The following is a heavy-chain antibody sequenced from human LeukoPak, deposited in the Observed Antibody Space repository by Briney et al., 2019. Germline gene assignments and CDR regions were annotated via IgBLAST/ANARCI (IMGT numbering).Heavy chain of an antibody. D-gene: IGHD3-3*01. CDR2: ISSNGGST. CDR3: ATDVRFLESLLHR. Sequence: PGGSLRLSCAASGFTFSRYAMHWVRQAPGKGLEYVSAISSNGGSTYYANSVKGKFTISRDNSKNTLYLQMGSLRSEDTAVYYCATDVRFLESLLHRWGQGTLVTVSS. CDR1: GFTFSRYA. J-gene: IGHJ4*02. V-gene: IGHV3-64*01.